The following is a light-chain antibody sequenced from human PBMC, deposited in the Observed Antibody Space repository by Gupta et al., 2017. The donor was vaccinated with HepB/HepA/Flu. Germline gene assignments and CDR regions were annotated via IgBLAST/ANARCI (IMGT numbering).Light chain of an antibody. CDR1: KLGDEY. CDR2: EDS. CDR3: QAWDSNTGSAI. V-gene: IGLV3-1*01. Sequence: SYELTQSPSVSVSPGQTASITCSGEKLGDEYVSWYQQRPGQSPVLVIYEDSQRPSGIPERFSGSNSLNTATLTISETQAIDEADYYCQAWDSNTGSAIFGGGTTVTVL. J-gene: IGLJ2*01.